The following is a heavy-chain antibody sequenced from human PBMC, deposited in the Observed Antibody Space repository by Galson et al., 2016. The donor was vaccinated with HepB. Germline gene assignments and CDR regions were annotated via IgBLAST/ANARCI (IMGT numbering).Heavy chain of an antibody. D-gene: IGHD2-21*01. V-gene: IGHV4/OR15-8*02. CDR3: TTGELVRGFDP. CDR1: GGSIKSKDW. CDR2: IHHSAGT. Sequence: SETLSLTCVVSGGSIKSKDWWNWVRQPPGKGLEWIGEIHHSAGTNYNVSLKNRVSMSMDESQNQFSLKLTSVTAADTDVYYCTTGELVRGFDPWGQGTLVTVSS. J-gene: IGHJ5*02.